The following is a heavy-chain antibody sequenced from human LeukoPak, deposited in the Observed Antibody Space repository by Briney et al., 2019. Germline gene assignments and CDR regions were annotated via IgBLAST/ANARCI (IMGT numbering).Heavy chain of an antibody. J-gene: IGHJ4*02. CDR1: GFTFSSYW. Sequence: GSLRLSCAASGFTFSSYWMSWVRQAPGKGLEWIGYIYYSGSTNYNPSLKSRVTISVATSKNQFSLKLSSVTAADTAVYYCARGGDGYNQVFDYWGQGTLVTVSS. D-gene: IGHD5-24*01. V-gene: IGHV4-59*01. CDR3: ARGGDGYNQVFDY. CDR2: IYYSGST.